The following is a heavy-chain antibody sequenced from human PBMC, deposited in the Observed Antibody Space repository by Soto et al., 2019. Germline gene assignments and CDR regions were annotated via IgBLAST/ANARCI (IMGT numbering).Heavy chain of an antibody. J-gene: IGHJ5*02. V-gene: IGHV3-48*02. Sequence: EVQLVESGGGLVQPGGSLRLSCAASGFTLNTYSMSWVRQAPGKGLEWVSYISSSGSTIYYADSVKGRFTISRDIAKNSLYLQMDSLRDEDTAVYYCARNNNWFDPWGQGTLVTVCS. CDR3: ARNNNWFDP. CDR2: ISSSGSTI. CDR1: GFTLNTYS.